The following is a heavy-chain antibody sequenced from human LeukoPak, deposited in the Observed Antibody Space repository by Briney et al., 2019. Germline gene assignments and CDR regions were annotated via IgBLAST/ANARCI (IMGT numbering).Heavy chain of an antibody. CDR1: GFTFSSYA. J-gene: IGHJ4*02. Sequence: PGGSLRLSCAASGFTFSSYAMSWVRQAPGKGLEWVSAISGSGGNTYYADSVKGRFTISRDNSKNTLYLQMNSLSAEDTAMFYCAREDRSFSLEYWGQGTLVTVSS. CDR2: ISGSGGNT. D-gene: IGHD3-22*01. V-gene: IGHV3-23*01. CDR3: AREDRSFSLEY.